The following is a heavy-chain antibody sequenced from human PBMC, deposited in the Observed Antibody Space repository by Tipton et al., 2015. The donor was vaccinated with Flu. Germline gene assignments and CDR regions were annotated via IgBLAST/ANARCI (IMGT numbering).Heavy chain of an antibody. CDR2: IYTSGST. D-gene: IGHD3-22*01. CDR3: AREGFDSSGYRAGDAFDI. J-gene: IGHJ3*02. Sequence: LRLSCTVSGGSISSGSYYWSWIRQPAGKGLEWIGRIYTSGSTNYNPSLKSRVTISVDASKNQFSLKLSSVTAADTAVYYCAREGFDSSGYRAGDAFDIWGQGTMVTISS. CDR1: GGSISSGSYY. V-gene: IGHV4-61*02.